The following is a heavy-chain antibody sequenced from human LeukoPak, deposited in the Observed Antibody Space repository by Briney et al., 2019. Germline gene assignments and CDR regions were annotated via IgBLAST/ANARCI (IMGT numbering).Heavy chain of an antibody. CDR3: AREGSSSWYVTD. V-gene: IGHV3-7*01. J-gene: IGHJ4*02. Sequence: GGSLRLPCAASGFTFSSYWMSWVRQAPGKGLEGVANIKQDGSEKYYVDSVKGRFTISRDNAKNSLYLQMNSLRAEDTAVYYCAREGSSSWYVTDWGQGTLVTVSS. CDR1: GFTFSSYW. D-gene: IGHD6-13*01. CDR2: IKQDGSEK.